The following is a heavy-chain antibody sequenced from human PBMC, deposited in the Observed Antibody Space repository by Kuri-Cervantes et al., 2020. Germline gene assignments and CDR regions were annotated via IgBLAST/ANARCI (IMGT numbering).Heavy chain of an antibody. Sequence: GGSLRLSCAASGFTFSSYSMNWVRQAPGKGLEWVSYISSSSSTIYYADSVKGRFTISRDNAKNSLYLQMNSLRAEDTAVYYCAKDRRGNWNYVGFSDYWGQGTLVTVSS. CDR3: AKDRRGNWNYVGFSDY. CDR2: ISSSSSTI. CDR1: GFTFSSYS. J-gene: IGHJ4*02. V-gene: IGHV3-48*01. D-gene: IGHD1-7*01.